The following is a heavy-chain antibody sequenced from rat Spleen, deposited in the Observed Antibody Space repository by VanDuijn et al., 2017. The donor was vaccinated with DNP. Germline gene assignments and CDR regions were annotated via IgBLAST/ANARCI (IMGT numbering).Heavy chain of an antibody. CDR1: GFSLTSYH. Sequence: QVQLKESGPGLVQPSQTLSLTCTVSGFSLTSYHVHWVRQPPGKGLEWMGRIQSGGSTDYNSALKSRLSISRDTSKSQVFLKMNSVQTEDTAMYFCARHDGSSMDAWGQGSSVTVSP. CDR3: ARHDGSSMDA. V-gene: IGHV2-27*01. CDR2: IQSGGST. J-gene: IGHJ4*01. D-gene: IGHD1-12*02.